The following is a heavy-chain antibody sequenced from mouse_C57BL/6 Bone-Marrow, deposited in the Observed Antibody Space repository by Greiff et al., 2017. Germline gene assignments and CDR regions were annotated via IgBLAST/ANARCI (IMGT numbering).Heavy chain of an antibody. CDR3: ARKEIYYDYDGILKDY. CDR1: GYSFTGYY. D-gene: IGHD2-4*01. V-gene: IGHV1-31*01. Sequence: EVQLVESGPELVKPGASVKISCKASGYSFTGYYMHWVKQSHGNILDWIGYIYPYNGVSSYNQKFKGKATLTVDKSSSTAYMELRSLTSEDSAVYYCARKEIYYDYDGILKDYWGQGTSVTVSS. CDR2: IYPYNGVS. J-gene: IGHJ4*01.